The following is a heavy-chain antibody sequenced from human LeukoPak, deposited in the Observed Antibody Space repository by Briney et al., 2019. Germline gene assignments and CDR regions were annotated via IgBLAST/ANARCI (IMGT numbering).Heavy chain of an antibody. CDR3: ARAPRPETYDWFDP. V-gene: IGHV1-18*01. J-gene: IGHJ5*02. CDR2: ISAYNGNT. Sequence: ASVKVSCKASGYTFTSYGISWVRQAPGQGLERMGWISAYNGNTNYAQKFQGRVTITADKSTSTAYMELSSLRSEDTAVYYCARAPRPETYDWFDPWGQGTLVTVSS. D-gene: IGHD4-17*01. CDR1: GYTFTSYG.